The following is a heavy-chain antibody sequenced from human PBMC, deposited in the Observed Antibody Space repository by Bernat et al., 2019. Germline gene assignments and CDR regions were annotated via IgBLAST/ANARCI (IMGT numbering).Heavy chain of an antibody. CDR1: GFTFSSYQ. CDR2: ISSSGSSI. Sequence: VQLVESGGGLVHPGGSLRLSCAASGFTFSSYQMNWVRQAPGKGLEWISYISSSGSSISYADSVKGRFTVSRDNSKNTLYLQMNSLRAEDTAIYYCAKDGLRVSAYWYFDLWGRGALVTVSS. J-gene: IGHJ2*01. D-gene: IGHD4/OR15-4a*01. CDR3: AKDGLRVSAYWYFDL. V-gene: IGHV3-48*03.